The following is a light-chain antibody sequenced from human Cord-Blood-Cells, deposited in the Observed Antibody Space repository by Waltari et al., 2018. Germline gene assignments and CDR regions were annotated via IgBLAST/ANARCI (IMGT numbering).Light chain of an antibody. Sequence: SYELTQPPSVSVSPGQTARITCSGDALPRQYACRYQPQQGQASVLVIYKDSERPSGIPERFSGASSGTTVTLTISGVQAEDEADYYGQSADSSGTYWVFGGGTNLTVL. CDR3: QSADSSGTYWV. J-gene: IGLJ3*02. CDR1: ALPRQY. V-gene: IGLV3-25*03. CDR2: KDS.